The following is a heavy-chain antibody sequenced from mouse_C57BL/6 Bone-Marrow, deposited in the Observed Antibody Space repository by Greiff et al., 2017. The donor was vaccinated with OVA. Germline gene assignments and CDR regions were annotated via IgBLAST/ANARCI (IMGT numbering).Heavy chain of an antibody. V-gene: IGHV5-4*03. CDR1: GFTFSSYA. CDR3: ARRGLLVYAMDY. J-gene: IGHJ4*01. D-gene: IGHD2-1*01. CDR2: ISDGGSYT. Sequence: DVKLVESGGGLVKPGGSLKLSCAASGFTFSSYAMSWVRQTPEKRLEWVATISDGGSYTYYPDNVKGRFTISRDNSKNNLYLQMSHLKSEDTAMYYCARRGLLVYAMDYWGQGTSVTVSS.